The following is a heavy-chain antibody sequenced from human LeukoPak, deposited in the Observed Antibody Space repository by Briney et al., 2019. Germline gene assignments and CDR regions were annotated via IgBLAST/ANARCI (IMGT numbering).Heavy chain of an antibody. CDR2: INHSANT. CDR1: GGSFSGYY. J-gene: IGHJ4*02. Sequence: PSETLSPTCVVYGGSFSGYYWTWIRQPPGKGLEWIGEINHSANTHYNPSLKSRVTISLDTSKSQFSLNLSSVTAADTAVFYCARGRYSGFFDYWGQGTLVTVSS. D-gene: IGHD5-12*01. CDR3: ARGRYSGFFDY. V-gene: IGHV4-34*01.